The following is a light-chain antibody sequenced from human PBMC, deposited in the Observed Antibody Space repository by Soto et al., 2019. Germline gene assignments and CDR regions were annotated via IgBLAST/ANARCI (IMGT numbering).Light chain of an antibody. Sequence: DIQMTQSPSTLSASVGDRVTITCRASQSISSWLAWYQQKPGKAPKLLIYDASSLESGVPSRFSGSGSGTEFTLTISSLRPDDFATYYCQQYNSYSMYTFGQGTRLENK. V-gene: IGKV1-5*01. CDR3: QQYNSYSMYT. CDR2: DAS. CDR1: QSISSW. J-gene: IGKJ5*01.